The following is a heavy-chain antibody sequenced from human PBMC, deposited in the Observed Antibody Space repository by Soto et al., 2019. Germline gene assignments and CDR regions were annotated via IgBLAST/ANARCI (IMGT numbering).Heavy chain of an antibody. Sequence: GGSLRLSCAASGFSVSSSHMSWVRQAPGKGLEWVSVIYSGGSTYYAVSVKGRFTISRDNSKNTVFLQMNSLRAEDTAVYYCARDYYKYYDSSGYYRSPAYWGQGTLVTVS. D-gene: IGHD3-22*01. CDR2: IYSGGST. CDR1: GFSVSSSH. J-gene: IGHJ4*02. V-gene: IGHV3-53*05. CDR3: ARDYYKYYDSSGYYRSPAY.